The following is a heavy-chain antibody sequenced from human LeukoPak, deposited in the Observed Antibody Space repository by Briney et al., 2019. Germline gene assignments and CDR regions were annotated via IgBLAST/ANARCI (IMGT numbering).Heavy chain of an antibody. J-gene: IGHJ4*02. Sequence: GGSLRLSCAASGFTFSSYWMHWVRQAPGKGLVWVSVIYAGGSTYYADSVKGRFTISRDNSKNTLYLQMNSLRAEDTAVYYCARDRSGAYSFDYWGQGTLVTVSS. V-gene: IGHV3-66*01. CDR2: IYAGGST. CDR3: ARDRSGAYSFDY. D-gene: IGHD2-15*01. CDR1: GFTFSSYW.